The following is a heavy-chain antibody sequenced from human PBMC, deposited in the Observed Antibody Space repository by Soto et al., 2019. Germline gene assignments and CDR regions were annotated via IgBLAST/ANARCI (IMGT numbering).Heavy chain of an antibody. J-gene: IGHJ4*02. Sequence: GGSLGLACAASGVTFSSYWMSWVRQAPGKGLEWVANIKQDGSEKYYVDSVKGRFTISRDNAKNSLYLQMNSLRAEDTAVYYCARDSTGYFDYWGQGTLATVS. CDR1: GVTFSSYW. D-gene: IGHD4-4*01. V-gene: IGHV3-7*03. CDR3: ARDSTGYFDY. CDR2: IKQDGSEK.